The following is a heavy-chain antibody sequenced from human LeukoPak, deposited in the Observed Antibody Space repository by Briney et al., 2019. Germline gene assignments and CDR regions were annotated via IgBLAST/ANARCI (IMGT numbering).Heavy chain of an antibody. Sequence: GGSLRLSCAASGFTFDDYGMSWVRQAPGKGLEWVSAISGSGGSTYYADSVKGWFTISRDYSKNTLYLQMNSLRAEDTAVYYCAKDTATVTFDWGQGTLVTVSS. CDR1: GFTFDDYG. V-gene: IGHV3-23*01. J-gene: IGHJ4*02. D-gene: IGHD4-11*01. CDR3: AKDTATVTFD. CDR2: ISGSGGST.